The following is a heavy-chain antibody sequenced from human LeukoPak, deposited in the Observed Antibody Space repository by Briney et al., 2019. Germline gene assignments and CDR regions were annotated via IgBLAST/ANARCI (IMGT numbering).Heavy chain of an antibody. CDR2: IKQDGSEK. D-gene: IGHD4-17*01. V-gene: IGHV3-7*01. CDR3: ARNIHPYGDDFDY. CDR1: GFTFSNYW. Sequence: GGSLRLSCVASGFTFSNYWMSWVRQAPGKGLEWVANIKQDGSEKYYVDSVKGRFTISRDNAKNSLYLQMNSLRAEDTAVYYCARNIHPYGDDFDYWGQGTLVTVSS. J-gene: IGHJ4*02.